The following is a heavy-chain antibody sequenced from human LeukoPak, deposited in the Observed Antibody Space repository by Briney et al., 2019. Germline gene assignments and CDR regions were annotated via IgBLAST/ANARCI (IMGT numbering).Heavy chain of an antibody. CDR2: FDPEDGET. J-gene: IGHJ4*02. D-gene: IGHD3-3*01. V-gene: IGHV1-24*01. Sequence: ASVKVSCKVSGYNFNELSMHWVRQAPGKGLEWMGGFDPEDGETIYAQKFQGRVTMTEDTSTDTAYMELSSLRSEDTAVYYCATVAGSLEWPQDYFDYWGQGTLVTVSS. CDR3: ATVAGSLEWPQDYFDY. CDR1: GYNFNELS.